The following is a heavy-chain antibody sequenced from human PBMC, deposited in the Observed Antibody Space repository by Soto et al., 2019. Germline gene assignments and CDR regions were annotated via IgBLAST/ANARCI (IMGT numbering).Heavy chain of an antibody. V-gene: IGHV3-48*02. D-gene: IGHD2-8*01. CDR1: GFTFSAYS. J-gene: IGHJ5*02. CDR3: ARDNGMAGSFDP. Sequence: PGGSLRLSCAASGFTFSAYSMNWVRQAPGKGLEWVSYITGSSATIYYADSVKGRFIISRDNAKNSLYLQMNSLGDEDTAVYYCARDNGMAGSFDPWGQGTLVTVSS. CDR2: ITGSSATI.